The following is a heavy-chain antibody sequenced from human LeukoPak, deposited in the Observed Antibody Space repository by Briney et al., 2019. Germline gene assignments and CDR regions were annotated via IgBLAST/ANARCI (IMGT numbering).Heavy chain of an antibody. V-gene: IGHV3-21*01. Sequence: GGSLRLSCAASGFTFSSYSMNWVRQAPGKGLEWVSSISSSSSYIYYADSVKGRFTISRDNAQNSLYLQMNSLRAEDTAVYYCASVGYCSGGSCYDFDYWGQGTLVTVSS. CDR1: GFTFSSYS. D-gene: IGHD2-15*01. J-gene: IGHJ4*02. CDR3: ASVGYCSGGSCYDFDY. CDR2: ISSSSSYI.